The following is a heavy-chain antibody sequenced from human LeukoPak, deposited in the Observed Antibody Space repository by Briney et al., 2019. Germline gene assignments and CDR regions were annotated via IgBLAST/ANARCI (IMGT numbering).Heavy chain of an antibody. CDR1: GFIFSSYA. J-gene: IGHJ4*02. V-gene: IGHV3-23*01. CDR3: AKGPPGYDSSGYLADY. Sequence: GGSLRLSCAASGFIFSSYAMSWVRQAPGKGLEWVSAISGSGSSTYYADSVKGRFTISRDNSRNTLYLQMNSLRAEDTAVYYCAKGPPGYDSSGYLADYWGQGTLVTVSS. D-gene: IGHD3-22*01. CDR2: ISGSGSST.